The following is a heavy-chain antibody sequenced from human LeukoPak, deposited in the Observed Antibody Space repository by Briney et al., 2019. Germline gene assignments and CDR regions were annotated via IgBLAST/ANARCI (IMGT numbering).Heavy chain of an antibody. V-gene: IGHV3-30*18. CDR2: ISYDGSNK. Sequence: PGGSLRLSCAASGFTFSSYGMHWVRQAPGKGLEWVAVISYDGSNKYYADSVKGRFTISRDNSKNTLYLQMNSLRAEDTAVYYCAKGGTRGVMFSVDYWGQGTLVTVSS. CDR1: GFTFSSYG. D-gene: IGHD3-10*01. CDR3: AKGGTRGVMFSVDY. J-gene: IGHJ4*02.